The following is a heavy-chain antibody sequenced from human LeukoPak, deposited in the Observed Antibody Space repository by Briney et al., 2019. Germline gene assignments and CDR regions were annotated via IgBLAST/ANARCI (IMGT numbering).Heavy chain of an antibody. CDR1: GGSISSYY. CDR2: IYYTGIT. J-gene: IGHJ5*02. CDR3: ARGYCSSTSCHFDP. D-gene: IGHD2-2*01. Sequence: PSETLSLTCTVSGGSISSYYWSWIRQPPGKGLEWIGYIYYTGITNYNPSLKSRVTISVDTSKNQFSLKLSSVTAADTAVYYCARGYCSSTSCHFDPWGQGTLVTVSS. V-gene: IGHV4-59*12.